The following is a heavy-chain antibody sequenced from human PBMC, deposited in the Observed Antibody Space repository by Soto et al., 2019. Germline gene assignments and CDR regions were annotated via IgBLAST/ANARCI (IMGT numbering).Heavy chain of an antibody. J-gene: IGHJ6*02. V-gene: IGHV1-3*01. Sequence: ASVKVSCRASGYTFTSYAMHWVRQAPGQRLEWMGWINAGNGNTKYSQKFQGRVTITRDTSASTAYMELSSLRSEDTAVYYCATPYYDILTGPPYYYGMDVWGQGTTVTVSS. CDR1: GYTFTSYA. CDR2: INAGNGNT. D-gene: IGHD3-9*01. CDR3: ATPYYDILTGPPYYYGMDV.